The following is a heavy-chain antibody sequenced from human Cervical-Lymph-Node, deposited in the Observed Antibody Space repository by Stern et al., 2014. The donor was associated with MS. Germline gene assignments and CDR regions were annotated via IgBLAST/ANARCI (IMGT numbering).Heavy chain of an antibody. CDR1: GFTFSDYY. V-gene: IGHV3-11*01. CDR2: ISYSGSDI. D-gene: IGHD2-2*01. CDR3: AAGYCRSTSCHYGMDV. J-gene: IGHJ6*02. Sequence: VQLGESGGGLVKPGGSLRLSCAASGFTFSDYYITWIRQAPGKGLEWVSYISYSGSDIYYADSVKGRFTISRDNAKNSLYLQMNSLRADDTAVYYCAAGYCRSTSCHYGMDVWGQGTTVTVS.